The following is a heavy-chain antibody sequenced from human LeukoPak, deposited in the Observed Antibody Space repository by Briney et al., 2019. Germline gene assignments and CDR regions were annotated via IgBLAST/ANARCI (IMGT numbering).Heavy chain of an antibody. D-gene: IGHD5-18*01. Sequence: SQTLSLTCAVSGGSISSGGYSWSWIRQPPGKGLEWIGYIYHSGSTNYNPSLKSRVTISVDTSKNQFSLKLSSVTAADTAVYYCARGLRRIQLWLLHHNYYYYYGMDVWGQGTTVTVSS. CDR1: GGSISSGGYS. CDR3: ARGLRRIQLWLLHHNYYYYYGMDV. J-gene: IGHJ6*02. V-gene: IGHV4-30-2*01. CDR2: IYHSGST.